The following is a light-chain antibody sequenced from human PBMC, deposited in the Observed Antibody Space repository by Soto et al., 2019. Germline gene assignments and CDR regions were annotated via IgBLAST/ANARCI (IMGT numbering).Light chain of an antibody. CDR2: DAS. V-gene: IGKV3-11*01. CDR1: QSVSSY. Sequence: IVFTQSPATLSLSPGERATLSCRASQSVSSYLAWYQQKPGQAPRLLIYDASNRATGIPARFSGSGSGTDFTLTISSLEPEDFATYYCQHLINYPITFGQGTRLEIK. J-gene: IGKJ5*01. CDR3: QHLINYPIT.